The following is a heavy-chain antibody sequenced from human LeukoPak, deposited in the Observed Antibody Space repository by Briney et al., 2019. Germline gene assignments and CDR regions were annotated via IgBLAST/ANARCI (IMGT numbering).Heavy chain of an antibody. V-gene: IGHV3-30*04. CDR2: ISYDGSNK. J-gene: IGHJ4*02. D-gene: IGHD6-13*01. CDR3: AKDQLAAAGSPFDY. Sequence: GGSLRLSCAASGFTFSAYAMHWIRQAPGKGLEWVAVISYDGSNKCYADSVKGRFTISRDNSKNTLYLQMNSLRAEDTAVYYCAKDQLAAAGSPFDYWGQGTLVTVSS. CDR1: GFTFSAYA.